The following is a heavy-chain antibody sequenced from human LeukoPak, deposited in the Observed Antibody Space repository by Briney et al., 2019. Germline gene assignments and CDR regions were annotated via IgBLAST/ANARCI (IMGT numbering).Heavy chain of an antibody. J-gene: IGHJ4*02. V-gene: IGHV6-1*01. CDR1: GDSVSGDRAV. CDR3: ARSQTGGTFDY. CDR2: TYYRPKWYN. D-gene: IGHD1-26*01. Sequence: PSQTLSLTCAISGDSVSGDRAVWNWIRQSPSRGLEWLGRTYYRPKWYNDYAVSVKGRITVNPDTSKNQFSLQLNSVTPEDTAVYYCARSQTGGTFDYWGQGALVTVSS.